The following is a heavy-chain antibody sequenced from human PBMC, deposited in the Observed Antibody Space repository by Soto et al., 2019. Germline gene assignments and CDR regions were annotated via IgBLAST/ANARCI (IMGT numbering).Heavy chain of an antibody. J-gene: IGHJ6*03. D-gene: IGHD2-2*01. CDR2: MNPNSGNT. CDR3: ARAGDIVVVPAQLSYYDYYMDV. Sequence: ASVKVSCKASGYTFTSYDINWVRQATGQGLEWMGWMNPNSGNTGYAQKFQGRVTMTGNTSISTAYMELSSLRSKDTAVYYCARAGDIVVVPAQLSYYDYYMDVWGKGTTVTVSS. CDR1: GYTFTSYD. V-gene: IGHV1-8*01.